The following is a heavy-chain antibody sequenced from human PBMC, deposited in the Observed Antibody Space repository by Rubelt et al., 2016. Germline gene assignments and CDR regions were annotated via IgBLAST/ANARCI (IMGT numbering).Heavy chain of an antibody. CDR2: IYYSGST. CDR1: GGSISSYY. V-gene: IGHV4-59*12. D-gene: IGHD6-13*01. J-gene: IGHJ5*02. Sequence: QVQLQESGPGLVKPSETLSLTCTVSGGSISSYYWSWIRQPPGKGLEWIGYIYYSGSTNYNPSLKSRVTISLDTVKNQFSLKLSSVTAADTAVYYCARDRAYSSSWYLFNWFDPWGQGTLVTVSS. CDR3: ARDRAYSSSWYLFNWFDP.